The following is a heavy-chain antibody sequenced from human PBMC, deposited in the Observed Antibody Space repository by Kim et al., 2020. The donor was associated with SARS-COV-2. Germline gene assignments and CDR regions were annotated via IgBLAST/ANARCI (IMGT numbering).Heavy chain of an antibody. CDR3: ASKFPNFWSGPRVPGMDV. CDR2: INHSGST. Sequence: SETLSLTCAVYGGSFSGYYWSWIRQPPGKGLEWIGEINHSGSTNYNPSLKSRVTISVDTSKNQFSLKLSSVTAADTAVYYCASKFPNFWSGPRVPGMDVWGQGTTVTVSS. V-gene: IGHV4-34*01. D-gene: IGHD3-3*01. CDR1: GGSFSGYY. J-gene: IGHJ6*02.